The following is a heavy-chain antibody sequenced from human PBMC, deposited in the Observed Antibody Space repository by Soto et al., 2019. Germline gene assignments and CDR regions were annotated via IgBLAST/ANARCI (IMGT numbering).Heavy chain of an antibody. CDR1: GFSLSTSGVG. Sequence: QITLKESGPTLVKPTQTLTLTCTFSGFSLSTSGVGVGWIRQPPGKALEWLALIYWNDDKRYSPSLKSRHTNSRDTSKNQVVLTMTYMGPVDTATYYWAHAGYNSSVYYLDYWGQGSLVIVSS. CDR2: IYWNDDK. D-gene: IGHD6-6*01. J-gene: IGHJ4*02. CDR3: AHAGYNSSVYYLDY. V-gene: IGHV2-5*01.